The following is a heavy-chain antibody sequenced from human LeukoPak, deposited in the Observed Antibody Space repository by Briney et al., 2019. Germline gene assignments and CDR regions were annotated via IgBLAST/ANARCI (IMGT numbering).Heavy chain of an antibody. CDR3: ARSRAPGAADAFDI. D-gene: IGHD7-27*01. J-gene: IGHJ3*02. Sequence: GESLKISCKASGYSSTINWIGWVRQMPGKGLEWMGIIYPGDSDTRYSPSFQGQVTISADKSINTAYLQWSSLKAPDTAMYYCARSRAPGAADAFDIWGQGTMVTVSS. CDR1: GYSSTINW. CDR2: IYPGDSDT. V-gene: IGHV5-51*01.